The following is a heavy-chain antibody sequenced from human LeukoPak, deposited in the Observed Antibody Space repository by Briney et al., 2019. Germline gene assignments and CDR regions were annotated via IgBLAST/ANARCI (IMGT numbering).Heavy chain of an antibody. CDR2: IIGYGCST. CDR3: AKIPRSSPYNY. CDR1: GFIFDDYA. V-gene: IGHV3-43*02. J-gene: IGHJ4*02. D-gene: IGHD3-3*01. Sequence: GGSLRLSCAASGFIFDDYAMHWVRQAPGKGLEWVSLIIGYGCSTYYAHSVKGRFTISRDNSKNSLYLQINSLSTDDTSLYYCAKIPRSSPYNYWGQGTLVTVSS.